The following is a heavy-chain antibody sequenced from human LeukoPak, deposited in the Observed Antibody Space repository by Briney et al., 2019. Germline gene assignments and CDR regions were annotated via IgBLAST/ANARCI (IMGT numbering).Heavy chain of an antibody. V-gene: IGHV3-33*01. J-gene: IGHJ6*02. CDR1: GFTFSSYG. Sequence: GGSLRPSCAASGFTFSSYGMHWVRQAPGKGLEWVAVIWYDGSNKYYADSVKGRFTISRDNSKNTLYLQMNSLRAEDTAVYYCAREDPYYYGMDVWGQGTTVTVSS. CDR2: IWYDGSNK. CDR3: AREDPYYYGMDV.